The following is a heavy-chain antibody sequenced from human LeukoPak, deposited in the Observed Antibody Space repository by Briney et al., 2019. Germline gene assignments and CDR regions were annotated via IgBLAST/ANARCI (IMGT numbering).Heavy chain of an antibody. CDR3: ARAGYSYGYGGYYYYMDV. J-gene: IGHJ6*03. CDR1: GGSISSGSYY. D-gene: IGHD5-18*01. V-gene: IGHV4-61*09. Sequence: SETLSLTCTVSGGSISSGSYYWGWIRQPAGKGLEWIGHLYTSGSTYYNRSVKSRITRSVDTSKNQYSLKLSCGTAEDTAVYYCARAGYSYGYGGYYYYMDVWGKGTTVTVSS. CDR2: LYTSGST.